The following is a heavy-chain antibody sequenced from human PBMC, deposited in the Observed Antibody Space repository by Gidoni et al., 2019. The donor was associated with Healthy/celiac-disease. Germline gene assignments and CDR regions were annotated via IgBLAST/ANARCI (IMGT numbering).Heavy chain of an antibody. CDR1: GGSFSGSY. V-gene: IGHV4-34*01. Sequence: QVQLQQWGAGLLTPSETLSLTCAVYGGSFSGSYWSWFRQPPGKGLEWIGEINHSGSTNYNPSLKSRVTISVDTSKSQFSLKLSSVTAADTAVYYCARRGGSWLQFSAFDIWGQGTMVTVSS. D-gene: IGHD5-12*01. CDR2: INHSGST. CDR3: ARRGGSWLQFSAFDI. J-gene: IGHJ3*02.